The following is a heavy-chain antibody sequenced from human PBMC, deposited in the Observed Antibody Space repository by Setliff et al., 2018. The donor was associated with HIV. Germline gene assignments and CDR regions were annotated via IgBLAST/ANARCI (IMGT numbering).Heavy chain of an antibody. J-gene: IGHJ5*02. CDR2: IYWNDDK. CDR3: AHSWGPRGDFNWFDP. Sequence: SGPMLVNPTQTPTLTCTFSGFSLSTSGVGVGWIRQPPGKALEWLALIYWNDDKRYSPSLKSRLTITKDTSKNQVVLTMTNMDPVDTATYYCAHSWGPRGDFNWFDPWGQGTLVTVSS. CDR1: GFSLSTSGVG. D-gene: IGHD2-21*02. V-gene: IGHV2-5*01.